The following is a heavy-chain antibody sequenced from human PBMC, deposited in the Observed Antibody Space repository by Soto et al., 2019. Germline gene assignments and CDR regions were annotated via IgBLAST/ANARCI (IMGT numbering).Heavy chain of an antibody. J-gene: IGHJ4*02. D-gene: IGHD3-22*01. V-gene: IGHV4-59*08. CDR1: GGSISSYY. CDR2: IYYSGST. Sequence: SETLSLTCTVSGGSISSYYWSWIRQPPGKGLEWIGYIYYSGSTNYNPSLKSRVTISVDTSKNQFSLKLSSVTAADTAVYYCAGGLYYYDSRGYYPSYFDYWGQGTLVTVSS. CDR3: AGGLYYYDSRGYYPSYFDY.